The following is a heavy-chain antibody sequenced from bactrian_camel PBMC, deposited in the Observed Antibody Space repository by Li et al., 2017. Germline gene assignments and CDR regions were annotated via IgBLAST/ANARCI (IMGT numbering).Heavy chain of an antibody. Sequence: HVQLVESGGGSVQAGGSLRLSCAVSVSSANDYCLGWFRQASGKEREWVGSLDSDGRINYADSVKGRFTISQDNIKNALYLQMNNLKPEDTAMYHCALSPGVGCPRQSADFITYSRYKGQGTQVTVS. CDR1: VSSANDYC. J-gene: IGHJ4*01. CDR2: LDSDGRI. D-gene: IGHD5*01. V-gene: IGHV3S6*01.